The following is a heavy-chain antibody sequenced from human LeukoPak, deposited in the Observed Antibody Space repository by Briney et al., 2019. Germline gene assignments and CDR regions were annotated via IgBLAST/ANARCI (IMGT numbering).Heavy chain of an antibody. V-gene: IGHV3-48*01. CDR3: ARDQISSGWYYFDY. CDR1: GFIFKKYW. J-gene: IGHJ4*02. Sequence: GGSLRLSCAASGFIFKKYWMNWVRQAPGKGLEWVSYISSSGTIIYYADSVKGRFTISRDNAKNSLYLQMNSLRAEDTAVYYCARDQISSGWYYFDYWGQGTLVTVSS. D-gene: IGHD6-19*01. CDR2: ISSSGTII.